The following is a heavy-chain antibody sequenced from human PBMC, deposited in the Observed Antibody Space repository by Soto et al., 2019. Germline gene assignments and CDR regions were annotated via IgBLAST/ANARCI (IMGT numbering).Heavy chain of an antibody. CDR3: ARQPSIVVAGARVIDSYDI. CDR2: ISCGSSYL. CDR1: GFSFSSDN. V-gene: IGHV3-21*01. D-gene: IGHD6-19*01. J-gene: IGHJ3*02. Sequence: PWGSLTFSCAASGFSFSSDNMNWVRQAPGKGLERVSLISCGSSYLSYADPVRGRFTIPRDHAKNALHLQMNSLRPQAAPVFSCARQPSIVVAGARVIDSYDIWGQGTMVTVSS.